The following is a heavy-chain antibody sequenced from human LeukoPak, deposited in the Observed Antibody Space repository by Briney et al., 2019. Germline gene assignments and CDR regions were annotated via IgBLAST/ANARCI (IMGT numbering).Heavy chain of an antibody. D-gene: IGHD3-22*01. CDR3: ARAGSSAYVLDY. V-gene: IGHV4-59*01. J-gene: IGHJ4*02. Sequence: SETLSLTCSVSGSSISSYYWSWIRQPPGKGLEWIGYIYYSGSTNYNPSLKSRVAMSVDTSKNQFSLKLSSVTAADTAVYYCARAGSSAYVLDYWGQGTLVTVSS. CDR1: GSSISSYY. CDR2: IYYSGST.